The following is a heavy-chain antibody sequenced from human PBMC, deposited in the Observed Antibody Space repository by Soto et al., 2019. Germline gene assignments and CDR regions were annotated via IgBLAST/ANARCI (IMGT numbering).Heavy chain of an antibody. J-gene: IGHJ5*02. CDR1: GGSISSGGYY. D-gene: IGHD3-9*01. V-gene: IGHV4-31*03. CDR2: IYYSGST. CDR3: ARGGDILTGPKFDP. Sequence: QVQLQESGPGLVKPSQTLSLTCTVSGGSISSGGYYWSWIRQHPGKGLEWIGSIYYSGSTYYNPSLKSRVTISVDTSKNQFSLKLSSVTAADTAVYYCARGGDILTGPKFDPWGQGTLVTVSS.